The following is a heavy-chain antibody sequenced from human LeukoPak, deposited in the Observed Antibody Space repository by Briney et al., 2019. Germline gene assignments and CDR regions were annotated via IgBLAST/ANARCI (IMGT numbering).Heavy chain of an antibody. CDR2: ISAYNGNT. CDR1: GYSFSDFY. CDR3: ARDLMPYDILTGNFDY. Sequence: ASVKVSCKASGYSFSDFYLHWVRQAPGQGLEWMGWISAYNGNTNYAQKLQGRVTMTTDTSTSTAYMELRSLRSDDTAVYYCARDLMPYDILTGNFDYWGQGTLVTVSS. V-gene: IGHV1-18*04. D-gene: IGHD3-9*01. J-gene: IGHJ4*02.